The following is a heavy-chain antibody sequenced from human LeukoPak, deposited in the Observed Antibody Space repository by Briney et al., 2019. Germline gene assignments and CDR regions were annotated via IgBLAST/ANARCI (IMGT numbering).Heavy chain of an antibody. CDR1: GFIFGKSW. Sequence: GGSLRLSCAASGFIFGKSWMHWVRQAPGKGLVWVSRTDGSSTTYADSVKGRFSVSMDNAQNTLYLQMNSLRAEDTAVYYCARDDYNRLWGQGALVTVSS. CDR2: TDGSST. V-gene: IGHV3-74*01. D-gene: IGHD1-14*01. J-gene: IGHJ4*02. CDR3: ARDDYNRL.